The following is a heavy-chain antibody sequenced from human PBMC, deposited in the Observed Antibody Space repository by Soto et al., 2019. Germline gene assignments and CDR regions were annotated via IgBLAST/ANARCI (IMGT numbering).Heavy chain of an antibody. V-gene: IGHV3-21*04. CDR3: TKEVNYDFWNYFGMDG. D-gene: IGHD3-3*01. CDR1: GFPFRIYI. CDR2: ITSNTE. Sequence: VGSLRLSCAASGFPFRIYIMNGVRQAPGKGLEWVSTITSNTEYYADSVKGRFSISRVNSENTVHLQMNGLRVEDTAVYFCTKEVNYDFWNYFGMDGWGRGTTVTVSS. J-gene: IGHJ6*02.